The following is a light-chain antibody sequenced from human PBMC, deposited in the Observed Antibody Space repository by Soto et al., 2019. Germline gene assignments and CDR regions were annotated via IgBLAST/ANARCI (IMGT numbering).Light chain of an antibody. J-gene: IGKJ1*01. Sequence: DIQITHSPSSLSVPVLSRVPLTLLAGQSVGSYLNWYQQKPGKFPKVLIYTTSTLQSGVPSRFSGSGSGTDFTLTINSLQPEDFATYYCQKSYNTPWKFGKGTKVDNK. CDR1: QSVGSY. CDR2: TTS. CDR3: QKSYNTPWK. V-gene: IGKV1-39*01.